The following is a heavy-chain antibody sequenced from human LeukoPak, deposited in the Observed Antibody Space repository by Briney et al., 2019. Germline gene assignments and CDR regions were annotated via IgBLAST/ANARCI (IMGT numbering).Heavy chain of an antibody. CDR1: GFTFSSYW. V-gene: IGHV3-7*03. Sequence: GGSLRLSCAASGFTFSSYWMSWVRQGPGKGLEWVANIKQDGSEKYYVDSVKGRCTISRDNAKNSLYLQMNSLRAEDTAVYYCARDKYAKGRGVFDYWGQGTLVTVSS. D-gene: IGHD3-10*01. CDR3: ARDKYAKGRGVFDY. J-gene: IGHJ4*02. CDR2: IKQDGSEK.